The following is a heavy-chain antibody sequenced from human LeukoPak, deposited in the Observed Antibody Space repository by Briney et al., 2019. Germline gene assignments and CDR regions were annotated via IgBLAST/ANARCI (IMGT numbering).Heavy chain of an antibody. Sequence: ASVKVSCKASGYTFTRYYMYWVRQAPGQGLEWMGIINLSGGSATYAQKFQGRVTMTRDTSTNTVYMELSSLRSEDTAVYYCARYNDYVDYWGQGTLVTVSS. J-gene: IGHJ4*02. V-gene: IGHV1-46*01. CDR2: INLSGGSA. CDR3: ARYNDYVDY. D-gene: IGHD3-16*01. CDR1: GYTFTRYY.